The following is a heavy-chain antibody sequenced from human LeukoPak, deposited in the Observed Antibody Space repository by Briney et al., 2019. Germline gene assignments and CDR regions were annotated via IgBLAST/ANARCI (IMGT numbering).Heavy chain of an antibody. V-gene: IGHV4-59*08. CDR3: ARSLLTMVRGVIIRWFDP. Sequence: PSETLSLTCTVSGGSISSYYWSWIRQPPGKGLEWIGYIYYSGSTNYNPSLKSRVTISVDTSKNQFSLKLSSVTAADTAVYYCARSLLTMVRGVIIRWFDPWGQGTLVTVSS. J-gene: IGHJ5*02. CDR1: GGSISSYY. D-gene: IGHD3-10*01. CDR2: IYYSGST.